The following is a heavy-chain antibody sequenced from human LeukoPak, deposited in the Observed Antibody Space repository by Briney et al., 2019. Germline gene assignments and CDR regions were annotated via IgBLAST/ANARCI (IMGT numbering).Heavy chain of an antibody. CDR2: ITGDGDRT. D-gene: IGHD3-22*01. CDR1: GFTFSSYA. Sequence: GGFLRLSSAASGFTFSSYAMSWVRQAPGKGLEWVSTITGDGDRTHYADSVKGRFTISRDNSKNTLFLQMNSLRAEDTAVYFCARTRKDYYDNSGLFDSWGQGTLVTVSS. J-gene: IGHJ4*02. CDR3: ARTRKDYYDNSGLFDS. V-gene: IGHV3-23*01.